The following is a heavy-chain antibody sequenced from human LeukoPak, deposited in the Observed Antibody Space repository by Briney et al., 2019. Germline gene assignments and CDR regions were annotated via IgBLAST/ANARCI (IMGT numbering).Heavy chain of an antibody. CDR1: GFTFSSYS. CDR2: ISSSSGTI. J-gene: IGHJ4*02. CDR3: ARERFGDFDY. V-gene: IGHV3-48*02. D-gene: IGHD3-10*01. Sequence: GGSLRLCCAASGFTFSSYSMNWVRQAPGKGLEWVSYISSSSGTIYYADSVKGRFTISRDNAKNSLYLQMNSLRDDDTAVYYCARERFGDFDYGGQGTLVTVSS.